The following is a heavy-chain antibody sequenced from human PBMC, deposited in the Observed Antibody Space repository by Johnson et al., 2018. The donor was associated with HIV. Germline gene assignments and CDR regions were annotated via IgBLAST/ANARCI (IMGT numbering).Heavy chain of an antibody. V-gene: IGHV3-9*01. D-gene: IGHD5-18*01. J-gene: IGHJ3*02. Sequence: VLLVESGGGLVQPGRSLRLSCAASGFTFDDYAMHWVRQAPGKGLEWVSGIGWNGFTIGYVDSVKGRFTISRDDAKNSLYLQMNSLRAEDTAVYYCVRSIQLWLPGAFDIWGQGTMVTVSS. CDR1: GFTFDDYA. CDR3: VRSIQLWLPGAFDI. CDR2: IGWNGFTI.